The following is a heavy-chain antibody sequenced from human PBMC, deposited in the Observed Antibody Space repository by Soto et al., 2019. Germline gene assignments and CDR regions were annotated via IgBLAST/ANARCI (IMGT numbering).Heavy chain of an antibody. CDR2: VFYTGFT. J-gene: IGHJ4*02. V-gene: IGHV4-39*01. Sequence: SETLSLTCAVSGASISGSYYYWAWLRQSPGKGPEWIGSVFYTGFTSYNPSLESRVSVSVDTSKSQFSLKLCAVTAADTAVYYCATSQKGYNWNYFDHWGQGALVTVSS. D-gene: IGHD1-20*01. CDR3: ATSQKGYNWNYFDH. CDR1: GASISGSYYY.